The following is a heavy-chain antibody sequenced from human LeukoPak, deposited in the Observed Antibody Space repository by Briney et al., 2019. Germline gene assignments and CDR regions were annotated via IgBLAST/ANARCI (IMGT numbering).Heavy chain of an antibody. J-gene: IGHJ4*02. CDR3: ARGMQLATTTLVAC. V-gene: IGHV1-2*02. CDR1: GYIFTGYW. CDR2: INPNSGNT. Sequence: ASVKVSCKASGYIFTGYWIHGVRQAPGQGDEWMGFINPNSGNTNYARKFQGRVPMPRDTSINTAYMELSSLTSDDTAVYYCARGMQLATTTLVACWGQGTLVTDSS. D-gene: IGHD1-1*01.